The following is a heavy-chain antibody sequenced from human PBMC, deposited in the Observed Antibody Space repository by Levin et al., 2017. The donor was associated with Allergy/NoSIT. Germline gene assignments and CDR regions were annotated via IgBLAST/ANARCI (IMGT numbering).Heavy chain of an antibody. J-gene: IGHJ4*02. V-gene: IGHV3-7*04. CDR3: ARDWDMAVAYFDY. Sequence: GESLKISCAASGFTFSSYWMSWVRQAPGKGLEWVANIKHDGSEKYYVDSVKGRFTISRDNAKNSRYLQMNSLRAEDTAIYFCARDWDMAVAYFDYWGQGTLVTVSS. D-gene: IGHD6-19*01. CDR1: GFTFSSYW. CDR2: IKHDGSEK.